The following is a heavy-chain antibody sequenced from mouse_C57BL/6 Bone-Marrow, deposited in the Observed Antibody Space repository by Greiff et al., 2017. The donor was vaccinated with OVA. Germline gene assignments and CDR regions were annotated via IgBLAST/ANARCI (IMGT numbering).Heavy chain of an antibody. CDR1: GYTFTSYG. V-gene: IGHV1-81*01. CDR2: IYPRSGNT. D-gene: IGHD2-9*01. Sequence: QVHVKQSGAELARPGASVKLSCKASGYTFTSYGISWVKQRTGQGLEWIGEIYPRSGNTYYNEKFKGKATLTADKSSSTAYMELRSLTSEDSAVYFCARSSYYGYDEGFAYWGQGTLVTVSA. CDR3: ARSSYYGYDEGFAY. J-gene: IGHJ3*01.